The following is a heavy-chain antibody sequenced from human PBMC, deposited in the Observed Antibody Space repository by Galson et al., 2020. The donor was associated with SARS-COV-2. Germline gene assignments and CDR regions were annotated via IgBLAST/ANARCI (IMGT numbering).Heavy chain of an antibody. D-gene: IGHD5-12*01. CDR1: GLKSTNYG. J-gene: IGHJ4*02. CDR3: AKGGTPRGGEGQIEATTDTPLFDY. CDR2: TWNDGRKE. Sequence: GGSMRLSCAASGLKSTNYGMHWVRPAQDKGLEWVAVTWNDGRKEYYADSVKGRFTISRDNSKKTLYLQLNSLRAEDTAVNYCAKGGTPRGGEGQIEATTDTPLFDYWGQGTLVTVSS. V-gene: IGHV3-33*06.